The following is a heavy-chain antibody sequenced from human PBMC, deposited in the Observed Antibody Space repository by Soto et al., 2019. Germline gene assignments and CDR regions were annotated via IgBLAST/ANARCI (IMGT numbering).Heavy chain of an antibody. Sequence: QVQLVQSGAEVKKPGASVKVSCKASGYTFTGYYMHWVRQAPGQGLEWMGWINPNSGGTNYAQKFQGRVTMTRDTSISTAYMELSRLRSADTAVYYCAREAYDYVWGSYRKDYDYYGMDVWGQGTTVTVSS. CDR1: GYTFTGYY. D-gene: IGHD3-16*02. CDR3: AREAYDYVWGSYRKDYDYYGMDV. J-gene: IGHJ6*02. V-gene: IGHV1-2*02. CDR2: INPNSGGT.